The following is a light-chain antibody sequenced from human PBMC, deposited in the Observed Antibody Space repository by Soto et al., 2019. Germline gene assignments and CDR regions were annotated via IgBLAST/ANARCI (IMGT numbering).Light chain of an antibody. J-gene: IGKJ4*01. V-gene: IGKV3-15*01. CDR1: QSVSSN. CDR2: GAS. Sequence: EIVMTQSPATLSVSPGERATLSRWASQSVSSNLAWYQQKPGQAPRLLIYGASTRATGIPARFSGSGSGTEFTLTISSLQSEDFAVYYCQQYNNWPPLTFGGGTKVDIK. CDR3: QQYNNWPPLT.